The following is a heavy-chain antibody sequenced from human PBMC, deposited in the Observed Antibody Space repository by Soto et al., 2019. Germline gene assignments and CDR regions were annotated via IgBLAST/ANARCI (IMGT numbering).Heavy chain of an antibody. D-gene: IGHD3-22*01. CDR1: GGTFSSYA. J-gene: IGHJ4*02. V-gene: IGHV1-69*01. Sequence: QVRLVQSGAEVKKPGSSVKVSCKASGGTFSSYAISWVRQAPGQGLEWMGGITPIFGTANYAQKFPGRVTITADESTSTACMELSSLRSEDTAVYYCARAATYYYDSSGYYMLHYWGQGTLVTVSS. CDR3: ARAATYYYDSSGYYMLHY. CDR2: ITPIFGTA.